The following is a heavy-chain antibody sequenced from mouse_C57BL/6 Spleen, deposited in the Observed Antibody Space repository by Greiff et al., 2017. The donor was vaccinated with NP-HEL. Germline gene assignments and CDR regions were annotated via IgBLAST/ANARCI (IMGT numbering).Heavy chain of an antibody. CDR3: AGGYYPIDY. Sequence: EVQLQQSGPELVKPGASVKISCKASGYTFTDYYMNWVKQSHGKSLEWIGDINPNNGGTSYNQKFKGKATLTVDKSSSTAYMELRSLTSEDSAVYYCAGGYYPIDYWGQGTTLTVSS. D-gene: IGHD2-3*01. CDR2: INPNNGGT. J-gene: IGHJ2*01. V-gene: IGHV1-26*01. CDR1: GYTFTDYY.